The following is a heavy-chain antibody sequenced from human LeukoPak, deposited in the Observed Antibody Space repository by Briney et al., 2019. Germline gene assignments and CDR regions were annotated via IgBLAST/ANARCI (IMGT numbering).Heavy chain of an antibody. CDR2: INPNSGGT. Sequence: VXVSXKASGYTFTCYYMHWVRQAPGQXLDWMGWINPNSGGTNYAQKFQGRVPMTRDTSISTAYMELSRLRSDDTAVYYCARDRYFTNDIWGQGTMVTVSS. D-gene: IGHD1-1*01. J-gene: IGHJ3*02. V-gene: IGHV1-2*02. CDR3: ARDRYFTNDI. CDR1: GYTFTCYY.